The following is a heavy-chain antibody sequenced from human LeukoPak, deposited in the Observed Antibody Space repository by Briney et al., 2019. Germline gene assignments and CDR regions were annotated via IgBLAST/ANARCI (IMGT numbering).Heavy chain of an antibody. J-gene: IGHJ4*02. Sequence: PGGSLRLSCAASGFTFSSYSMNWVRQAPGKGLEWVSYISSSSSTIYYADSVKGRFTISRDNAKNSLYLQMNSLRAEDTAVYYCANSYYSNYLGGYDYWGQGTLVTVSS. V-gene: IGHV3-48*04. CDR3: ANSYYSNYLGGYDY. CDR2: ISSSSSTI. D-gene: IGHD4-11*01. CDR1: GFTFSSYS.